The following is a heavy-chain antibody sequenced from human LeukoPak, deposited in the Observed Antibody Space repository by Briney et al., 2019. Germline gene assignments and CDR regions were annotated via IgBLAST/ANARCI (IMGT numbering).Heavy chain of an antibody. CDR3: ARVTDIVVVVAATEGWFDP. D-gene: IGHD2-15*01. CDR2: SNLDHGET. CDR1: GYTLAELS. V-gene: IGHV1-24*01. Sequence: ASVKVSCKVSGYTLAELSIHWVRQAPGKGLEWMGGSNLDHGETVYAPNFQGRVTMTVETSTDTAYMEVSSLRSDDTAVYYCARVTDIVVVVAATEGWFDPWGQGTLVTVSS. J-gene: IGHJ5*02.